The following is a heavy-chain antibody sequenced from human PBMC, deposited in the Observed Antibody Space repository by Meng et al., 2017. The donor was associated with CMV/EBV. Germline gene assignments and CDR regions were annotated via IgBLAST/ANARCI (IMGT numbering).Heavy chain of an antibody. Sequence: SQTLSLTCSISGDSVSSNSAAWNWIRQSPSRGLEWLGRTYYRSKWYNDYAVSVKSRITINPDTSKNQFSLQLNSVTPEDTAVYYCARDGEPPVVTPYYYYYGMDVWGQGTTVTVSS. V-gene: IGHV6-1*01. CDR1: GDSVSSNSAA. CDR2: TYYRSKWYN. D-gene: IGHD4-23*01. CDR3: ARDGEPPVVTPYYYYYGMDV. J-gene: IGHJ6*02.